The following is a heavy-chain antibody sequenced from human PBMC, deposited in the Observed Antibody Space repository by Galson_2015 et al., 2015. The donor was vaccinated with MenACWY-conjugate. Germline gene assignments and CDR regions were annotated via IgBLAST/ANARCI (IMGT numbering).Heavy chain of an antibody. D-gene: IGHD4-11*01. J-gene: IGHJ6*02. Sequence: SLRLSCAASGFTFSSYSMNWVRQAPGQGLEWVSSISSSSSYIYYADSVKGRFTISRDNAKNSLYLQMNSLRAEDTAVYYCARDGGTVTTDYYYYGMDVWGQGTTVTVSS. CDR2: ISSSSSYI. CDR3: ARDGGTVTTDYYYYGMDV. CDR1: GFTFSSYS. V-gene: IGHV3-21*01.